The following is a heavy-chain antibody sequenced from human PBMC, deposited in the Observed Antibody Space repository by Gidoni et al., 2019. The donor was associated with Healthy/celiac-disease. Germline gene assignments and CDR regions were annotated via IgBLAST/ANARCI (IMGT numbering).Heavy chain of an antibody. CDR1: GGSISSSSYY. V-gene: IGHV4-39*01. J-gene: IGHJ6*02. CDR3: ARLGPLSIAAAGSYYYYGMDV. D-gene: IGHD6-13*01. Sequence: QLQLQESGPGLVKPSETLSLTCTVSGGSISSSSYYWGWIRQPPGKGLEWIGSIYYSGSTYYNPSLKSRVTISVDTSKNQFSLKLSSVTTADTAVYYCARLGPLSIAAAGSYYYYGMDVWGQGTTVTVSS. CDR2: IYYSGST.